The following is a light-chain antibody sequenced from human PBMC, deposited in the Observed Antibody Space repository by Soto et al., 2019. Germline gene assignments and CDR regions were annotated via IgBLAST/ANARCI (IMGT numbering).Light chain of an antibody. CDR3: MQAIDIPWT. J-gene: IGKJ1*01. CDR1: QSLLHSDGKTY. Sequence: ILMTQTPLSLSIIPGQTASISCKSSQSLLHSDGKTYFYWYVQKAGQAPQPLIYEVSNRFSGVPERFSGSGSRTDFTLKIRRVEADDVGIYYCMQAIDIPWTFGQGTKVDIK. V-gene: IGKV2-29*03. CDR2: EVS.